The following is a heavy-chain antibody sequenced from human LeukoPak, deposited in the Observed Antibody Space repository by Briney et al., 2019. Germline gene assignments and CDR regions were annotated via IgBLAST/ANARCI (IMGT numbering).Heavy chain of an antibody. D-gene: IGHD2-2*02. CDR3: AREYIVVVPAAIHDP. CDR1: GVSISSSSYY. J-gene: IGHJ5*02. Sequence: SETLSLTCTVSGVSISSSSYYWGWLRQPPGKGLEWIGSIYYSGSTYYTPSLKSRVTISVDTSKHQFSLKLSSVTAADTAVYYCAREYIVVVPAAIHDPWGQGTLVTVS. V-gene: IGHV4-39*07. CDR2: IYYSGST.